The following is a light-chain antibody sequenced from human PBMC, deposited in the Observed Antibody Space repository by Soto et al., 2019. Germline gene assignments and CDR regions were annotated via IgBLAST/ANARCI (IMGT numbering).Light chain of an antibody. J-gene: IGLJ2*01. CDR1: SSDVGGYNY. Sequence: QSVLTQPASVSGSPGQSITISCTGTSSDVGGYNYVSWYQQHPGKAPKLMIYDVSNWPSGVSNRFSGSKSGNTASLTISGLQAEGEADYYCSSYTSSSTKVVFGGGTKLTVL. CDR3: SSYTSSSTKVV. V-gene: IGLV2-14*01. CDR2: DVS.